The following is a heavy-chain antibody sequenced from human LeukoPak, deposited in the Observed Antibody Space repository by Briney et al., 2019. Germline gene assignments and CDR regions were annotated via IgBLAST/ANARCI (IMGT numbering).Heavy chain of an antibody. J-gene: IGHJ4*02. D-gene: IGHD3-22*01. V-gene: IGHV4-39*07. CDR3: ARLDSSGYYPQSYFDY. CDR1: GGSISSSSYY. CDR2: IYYSGST. Sequence: SETLSLTCTVSGGSISSSSYYWGWIRQPPGKGLEWIGSIYYSGSTYYNPSLKSRVTISVDTSKNQCSLKLSSVTAADTAVYYCARLDSSGYYPQSYFDYWGQGTLVTVSS.